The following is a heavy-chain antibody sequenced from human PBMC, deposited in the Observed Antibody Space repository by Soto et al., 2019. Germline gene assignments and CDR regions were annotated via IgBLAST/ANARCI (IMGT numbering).Heavy chain of an antibody. Sequence: GGSLRLSCVASGFTFSDFWMAWVRQTPGKGLEWVANIKNDGSDKHYVDSVKGRFTISRDNAENSVFLQMNSLRAEDTAVYYGAYQGDNSWFDPWGQGTRVTVSS. D-gene: IGHD2-15*01. CDR1: GFTFSDFW. CDR2: IKNDGSDK. J-gene: IGHJ5*02. V-gene: IGHV3-7*01. CDR3: AYQGDNSWFDP.